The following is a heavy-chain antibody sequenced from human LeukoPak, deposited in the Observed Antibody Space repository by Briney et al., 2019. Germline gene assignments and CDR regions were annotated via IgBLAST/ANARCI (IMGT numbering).Heavy chain of an antibody. CDR3: AKSMAVPPWYSSSWYSDNFDY. CDR2: ISYDGSNK. D-gene: IGHD6-13*01. J-gene: IGHJ4*02. CDR1: GFTFSSYA. V-gene: IGHV3-30-3*02. Sequence: PGGSLRLSCAASGFTFSSYAMHWVRQAPGKGLEWVAVISYDGSNKYYADSVKGRFTISRDNSKNTLYLQMNSLRAEDTAVYYCAKSMAVPPWYSSSWYSDNFDYWGQGTLVTVSS.